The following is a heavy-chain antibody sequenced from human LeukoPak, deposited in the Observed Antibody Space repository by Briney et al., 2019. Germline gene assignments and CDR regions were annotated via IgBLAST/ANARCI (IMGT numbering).Heavy chain of an antibody. V-gene: IGHV4-59*12. CDR2: IYYSGST. CDR1: GGSISSYY. D-gene: IGHD3-10*01. J-gene: IGHJ6*03. Sequence: SETLSLTCTVSGGSISSYYRSWIRQPPGKGLEWIGYIYYSGSTNYNPSLKSRVTISVDTSKNQFSLKLSSVTAADTAVYYCARNTPHYYGSGSYYYMDVWGKGTTVTISS. CDR3: ARNTPHYYGSGSYYYMDV.